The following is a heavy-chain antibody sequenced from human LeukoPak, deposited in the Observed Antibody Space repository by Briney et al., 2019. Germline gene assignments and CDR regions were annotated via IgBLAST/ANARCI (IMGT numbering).Heavy chain of an antibody. CDR2: ISAYNGNT. J-gene: IGHJ4*02. CDR1: GYTFTSYG. D-gene: IGHD4-17*01. CDR3: AREPVTTQGEDY. Sequence: ASVKVPCKASGYTFTSYGISWVRQAPGQGLEWMGWISAYNGNTNYAQKLQGRVTMTTDTSTGTAYMELRSLRSDDTAVYYCAREPVTTQGEDYWGQGTLVTVSS. V-gene: IGHV1-18*01.